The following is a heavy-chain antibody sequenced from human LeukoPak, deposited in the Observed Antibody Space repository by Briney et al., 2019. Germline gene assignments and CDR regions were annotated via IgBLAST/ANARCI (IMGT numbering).Heavy chain of an antibody. CDR1: GFTFTSSA. CDR2: IVIGSGNT. Sequence: SVKVSCKASGFTFTSSAVQWVRQARGQRLEWIGWIVIGSGNTNYAQKFQERVTITRDMSTSTAYMELSSLRSEDTAVYYCAAGYSSSPEVDYWGQGTLVTVSS. D-gene: IGHD6-13*01. V-gene: IGHV1-58*01. CDR3: AAGYSSSPEVDY. J-gene: IGHJ4*02.